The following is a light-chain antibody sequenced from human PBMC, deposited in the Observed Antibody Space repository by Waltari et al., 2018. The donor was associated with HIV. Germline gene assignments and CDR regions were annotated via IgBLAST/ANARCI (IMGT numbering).Light chain of an antibody. CDR2: DNN. CDR3: GTWDSSLSAGL. V-gene: IGLV1-51*01. J-gene: IGLJ2*01. Sequence: QSVLTQPPSVSAAPGQKVTISCSGSSSNIGNNYVSWYQQLPGTAPNLLIYDNNNRPSGIPDRFSGSKSGTSATLGITGLQTGDEADYYCGTWDSSLSAGLFGGGTKLTVL. CDR1: SSNIGNNY.